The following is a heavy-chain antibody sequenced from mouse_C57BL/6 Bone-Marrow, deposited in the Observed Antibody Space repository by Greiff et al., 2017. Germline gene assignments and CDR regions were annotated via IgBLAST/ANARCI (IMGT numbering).Heavy chain of an antibody. J-gene: IGHJ3*01. Sequence: EVQLQQSGPELVKPGASVKISCKASGYTFTDYYMNWVKQSHGKSLEWIGDINPNNGGTSYNQKFKGKATLTVDKSSSTAYMELRSLTSEDSAVYYCAREKFYDYGAWFAYWGQGTLVTVSA. CDR3: AREKFYDYGAWFAY. D-gene: IGHD2-4*01. CDR2: INPNNGGT. CDR1: GYTFTDYY. V-gene: IGHV1-26*01.